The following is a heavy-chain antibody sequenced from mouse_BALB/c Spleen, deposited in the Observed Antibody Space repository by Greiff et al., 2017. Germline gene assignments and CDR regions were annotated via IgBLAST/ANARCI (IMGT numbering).Heavy chain of an antibody. CDR1: GFTFSNYW. CDR2: IRLKSNNYAT. Sequence: DVMLVESGGGLVQPGGSMKLSCVASGFTFSNYWMNWVRQSPEKGLEWVAEIRLKSNNYATHYAESVKGRFTISRDDSKSSVYLQMNNLRAEDTGIYYCTRDARYFDVWGAGTTVTVSS. CDR3: TRDARYFDV. V-gene: IGHV6-6*02. J-gene: IGHJ1*01.